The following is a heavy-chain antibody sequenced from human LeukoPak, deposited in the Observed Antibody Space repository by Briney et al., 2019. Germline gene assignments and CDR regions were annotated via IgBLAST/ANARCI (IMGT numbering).Heavy chain of an antibody. CDR1: GYIFSTYY. J-gene: IGHJ4*02. V-gene: IGHV1-46*01. Sequence: GASVKVSCKASGYIFSTYYMHWVRQAPGQGLEWMGIINPTVGTTTYAQKFQGRLTMTRDTSTSTVYMELSSLRSEDTAVYYCARDVGGFDYWGQGTLVTVSS. CDR2: INPTVGTT. CDR3: ARDVGGFDY. D-gene: IGHD2-15*01.